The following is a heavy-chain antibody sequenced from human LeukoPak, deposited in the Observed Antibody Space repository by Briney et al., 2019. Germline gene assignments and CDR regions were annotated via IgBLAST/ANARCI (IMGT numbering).Heavy chain of an antibody. J-gene: IGHJ1*01. D-gene: IGHD2-2*02. Sequence: ASVKVSCKASGYTFTSYGISWVRQAPGQGLEWMGIINPSGGSTSYAQKFQGRVSMTRDTSTSTVYMELSSLRSEDTAVYYCARGAMPVVLPAAIPHEYFHHWGQGTLVTVSS. V-gene: IGHV1-46*03. CDR1: GYTFTSYG. CDR3: ARGAMPVVLPAAIPHEYFHH. CDR2: INPSGGST.